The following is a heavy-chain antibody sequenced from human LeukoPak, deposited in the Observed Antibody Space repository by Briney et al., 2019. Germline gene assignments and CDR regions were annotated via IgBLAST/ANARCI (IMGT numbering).Heavy chain of an antibody. CDR3: ARGPPGYSNTWNDH. J-gene: IGHJ5*02. V-gene: IGHV3-74*01. CDR1: GFTFSRYW. CDR2: TNSDGSLP. D-gene: IGHD6-13*01. Sequence: GGSLRLSCAASGFTFSRYWMHWVRQAPGKGLVWVSRTNSDGSLPSYADSVKGRFTISRDNAKNTLYLQMNSLGVEDTAIYYCARGPPGYSNTWNDHWGQGTLVTVSS.